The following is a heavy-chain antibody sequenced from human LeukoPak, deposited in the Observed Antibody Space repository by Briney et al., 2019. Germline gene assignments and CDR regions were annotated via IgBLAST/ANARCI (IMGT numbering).Heavy chain of an antibody. D-gene: IGHD3-22*01. CDR3: AKRGVVIRVILVGFHKEAYYFDS. CDR1: GITLSNYG. Sequence: GGSLRLSCAVSGITLSNYGKSWVRQAPGKGLEWVAGMSASGASTNYADSVKGRFTISRDNAKNTLYLQMNSLRAEDTAVYFCAKRGVVIRVILVGFHKEAYYFDSWGQGALVTVSS. CDR2: MSASGAST. V-gene: IGHV3-23*01. J-gene: IGHJ4*02.